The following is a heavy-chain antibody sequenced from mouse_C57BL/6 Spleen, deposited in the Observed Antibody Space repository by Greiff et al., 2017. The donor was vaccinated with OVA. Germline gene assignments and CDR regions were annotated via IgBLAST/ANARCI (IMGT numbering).Heavy chain of an antibody. J-gene: IGHJ2*01. Sequence: VQLQQSGPELVKPGASVKISCKASGYSFTDYYMHWVKQSTGKSLEWIGVINPNYGTTSYNQKFKGKATLTVDQSSSTAYMQLNSLTSEDAAVDYCARYRGYGKGFDYWGQGTTLTVSS. CDR2: INPNYGTT. CDR1: GYSFTDYY. V-gene: IGHV1-39*01. CDR3: ARYRGYGKGFDY. D-gene: IGHD2-10*02.